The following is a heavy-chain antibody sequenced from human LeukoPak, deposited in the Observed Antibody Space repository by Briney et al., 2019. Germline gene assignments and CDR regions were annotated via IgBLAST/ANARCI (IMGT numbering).Heavy chain of an antibody. CDR1: GFSFSNFG. V-gene: IGHV3-30*03. CDR3: ARLNRPGHEYGDYEYCDS. J-gene: IGHJ4*02. CDR2: LSYVEHT. D-gene: IGHD4-17*01. Sequence: GGSLRLSCAASGFSFSNFGMHWVRQPPGKGLEWVAVLSYVEHTAYAESVKGRFSVSRDVSESTLYLQMDSLRVEDTAVYYCARLNRPGHEYGDYEYCDSWGQGTLVTVSS.